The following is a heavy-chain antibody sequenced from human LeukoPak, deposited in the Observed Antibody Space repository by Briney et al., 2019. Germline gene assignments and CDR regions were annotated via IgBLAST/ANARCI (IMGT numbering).Heavy chain of an antibody. D-gene: IGHD1-1*01. CDR3: TRDSPRTRSPHGY. J-gene: IGHJ4*02. V-gene: IGHV3-49*04. CDR1: GFTFGDYA. Sequence: GGSLRLSRTASGFTFGDYAMSWVRQAPGKGLEWVGFIRSKAYGGTTEYAASVKGRFTIAYLQMNSLKTEDTAVYYCTRDSPRTRSPHGYWGQGTLVTVSS. CDR2: IRSKAYGGTT.